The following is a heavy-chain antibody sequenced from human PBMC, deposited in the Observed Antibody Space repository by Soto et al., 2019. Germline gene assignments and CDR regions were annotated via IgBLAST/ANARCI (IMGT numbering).Heavy chain of an antibody. Sequence: GGSLRLSCAASGFTFSDYYMSWIRQAPGKGLEWVSYISSSSGYTNYADSVKGRFTISRDDAKNSLYLQMNSLRAEDTAVYYCAKEYGRLDYWGQGTLVTVSS. CDR1: GFTFSDYY. J-gene: IGHJ4*02. V-gene: IGHV3-11*06. D-gene: IGHD4-17*01. CDR3: AKEYGRLDY. CDR2: ISSSSGYT.